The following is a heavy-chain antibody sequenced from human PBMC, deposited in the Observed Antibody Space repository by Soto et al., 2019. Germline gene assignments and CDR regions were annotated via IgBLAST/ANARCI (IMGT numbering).Heavy chain of an antibody. D-gene: IGHD6-13*01. Sequence: LSLTCTVSGGSISSSSYYWGWIRQPPGKGLEWIGSIYYSGSTYYNPSLKSRVTISVDTSKNQFSLKLSSVTAADTAVYYCAREEYSSSWYRNSGWFDPWGQGTLVTVSS. CDR2: IYYSGST. V-gene: IGHV4-39*02. CDR3: AREEYSSSWYRNSGWFDP. J-gene: IGHJ5*02. CDR1: GGSISSSSYY.